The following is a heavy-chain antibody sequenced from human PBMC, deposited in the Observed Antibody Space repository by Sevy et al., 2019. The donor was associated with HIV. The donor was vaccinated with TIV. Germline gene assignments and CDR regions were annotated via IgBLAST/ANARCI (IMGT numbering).Heavy chain of an antibody. V-gene: IGHV3-7*04. J-gene: IGHJ4*02. CDR2: IKEDDTVK. CDR1: GFSLEGYW. CDR3: VRAIQSEGSF. Sequence: GGSLRLSCVASGFSLEGYWMNWVRQAPGKPLEWVANIKEDDTVKYYVESVKGRFTISRDNGRNLVYLLMNNLKVEDTALYYCVRAIQSEGSFWGQGTRVTVSS. D-gene: IGHD2-21*01.